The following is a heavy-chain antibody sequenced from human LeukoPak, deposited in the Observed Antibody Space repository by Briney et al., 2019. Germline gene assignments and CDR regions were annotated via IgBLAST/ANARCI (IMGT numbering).Heavy chain of an antibody. Sequence: GASVKVSCKASGYTFTSYYMHWVRQAPGQGLEWMGIINPSGGSTSYAQKFQGRVTITRDTSASTAYMELSSLRSEDTAVYYCARNGAEEWLLYPYYGMDVWGQGTTVTVSS. V-gene: IGHV1-46*01. D-gene: IGHD3-3*01. CDR2: INPSGGST. J-gene: IGHJ6*02. CDR1: GYTFTSYY. CDR3: ARNGAEEWLLYPYYGMDV.